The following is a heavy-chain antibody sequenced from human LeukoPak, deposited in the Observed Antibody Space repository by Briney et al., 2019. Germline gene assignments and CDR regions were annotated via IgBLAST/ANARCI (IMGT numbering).Heavy chain of an antibody. CDR2: IRSKAYGGTT. V-gene: IGHV3-49*04. J-gene: IGHJ4*02. CDR1: GFTFGDYA. Sequence: GGSLRLSCTASGFTFGDYAMSWVRQAPGKGLEWVGFIRSKAYGGTTEYAASVKGRFTISRGDSKSIAYLQMNSLKTEDTAVYYCTRSDGDTPLFDYWGQGTLVTVSS. CDR3: TRSDGDTPLFDY.